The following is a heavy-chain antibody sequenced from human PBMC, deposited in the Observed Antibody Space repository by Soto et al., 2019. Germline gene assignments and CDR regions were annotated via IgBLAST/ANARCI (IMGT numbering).Heavy chain of an antibody. Sequence: GGSLRLSCAASGFTFSSYAMSWVRQAPGKGLEWVSAISGSGGRTYYADSVKGRFTISRDNSKNTLYLQMNSLRAEDTAVYYCAKDLVIGTYYYDSSGYPANAFDIWGQGTMVTVSS. CDR3: AKDLVIGTYYYDSSGYPANAFDI. J-gene: IGHJ3*02. CDR2: ISGSGGRT. D-gene: IGHD3-22*01. CDR1: GFTFSSYA. V-gene: IGHV3-23*01.